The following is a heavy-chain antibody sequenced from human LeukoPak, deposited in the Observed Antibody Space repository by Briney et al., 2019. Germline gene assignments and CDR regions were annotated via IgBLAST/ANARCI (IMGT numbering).Heavy chain of an antibody. CDR1: GFTVSSNY. V-gene: IGHV3-53*01. CDR2: IYGGGTT. Sequence: GGSLRLSCAASGFTVSSNYMSWVRQPPGRGLEWVSIIYGGGTTYYADSVKGRFTISRDNSKNTLYLRMNSLRAEDTAVYYCARDFVRGVILNTFDYWGQGTLVTVSS. D-gene: IGHD3-10*01. J-gene: IGHJ4*02. CDR3: ARDFVRGVILNTFDY.